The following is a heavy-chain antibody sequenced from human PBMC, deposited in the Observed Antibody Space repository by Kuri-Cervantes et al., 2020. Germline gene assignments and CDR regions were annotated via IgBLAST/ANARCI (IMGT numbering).Heavy chain of an antibody. V-gene: IGHV3-23*01. CDR1: GLAFRNYA. CDR2: IKGSGSST. J-gene: IGHJ2*01. CDR3: ARLYGETYWYFDL. D-gene: IGHD4-17*01. Sequence: GGSLRLSCVASGLAFRNYAMTWVRQAPGKGLEWVSGIKGSGSSTYYADSVKGRFTISRDNAKNSLCLQMNSLRAEDTAVYYCARLYGETYWYFDLWGRGTLVTVSS.